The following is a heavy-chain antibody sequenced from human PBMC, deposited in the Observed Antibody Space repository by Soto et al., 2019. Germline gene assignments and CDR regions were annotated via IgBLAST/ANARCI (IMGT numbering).Heavy chain of an antibody. V-gene: IGHV3-23*01. J-gene: IGHJ6*02. CDR2: ISGSGGST. D-gene: IGHD6-19*01. CDR3: AKALSSGWSSLGYYYYGMDV. Sequence: PGGSMGISCAASGFTFSSWAMSCDRQAPGKGLEWVSAISGSGGSTYYADSVKGRFTISRDNSKNTLYLQMNSLRAEDTAVYYCAKALSSGWSSLGYYYYGMDVWGQGTTVTVSS. CDR1: GFTFSSWA.